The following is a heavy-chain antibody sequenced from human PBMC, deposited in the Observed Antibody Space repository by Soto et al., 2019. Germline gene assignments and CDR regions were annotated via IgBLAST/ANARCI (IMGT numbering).Heavy chain of an antibody. J-gene: IGHJ4*02. V-gene: IGHV3-23*01. D-gene: IGHD7-27*01. Sequence: GSLRLSCAASGFSFNNYGMHWVRQAPGKGLEWVSSISVSGGSTFYAGSVKGRFTLSRDNSRNTLYLQMNSLRVDDTAVYYCTSLGQFDYWGQGALVTVSS. CDR3: TSLGQFDY. CDR1: GFSFNNYG. CDR2: ISVSGGST.